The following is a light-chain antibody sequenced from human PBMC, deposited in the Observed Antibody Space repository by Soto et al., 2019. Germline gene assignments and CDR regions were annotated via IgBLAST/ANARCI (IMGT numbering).Light chain of an antibody. Sequence: DIQMTQSPSSLSASVEDRVIITCRASQSISNHLNWYQQKPGKAPKLLIFAASSLQRGVPSRFSGSRSGPDFTLTISSLQPEDFATYYSQQSYSIPPTFGQGTKVEIK. CDR2: AAS. CDR1: QSISNH. J-gene: IGKJ1*01. CDR3: QQSYSIPPT. V-gene: IGKV1-39*01.